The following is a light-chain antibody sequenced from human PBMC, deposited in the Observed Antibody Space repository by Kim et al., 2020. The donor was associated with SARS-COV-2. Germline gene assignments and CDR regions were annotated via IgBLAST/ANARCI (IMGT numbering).Light chain of an antibody. CDR1: QSVSSSY. J-gene: IGKJ2*01. V-gene: IGKV3-20*01. CDR3: QQYGSSPPYT. CDR2: GAS. Sequence: SPEERATLSCRASQSVSSSYLAWYQQKPGQAPRLLIYGASSRATGIPDRFSGSGSGTDFTLTISRLEPEDFAVYYCQQYGSSPPYTFGQGTKLDI.